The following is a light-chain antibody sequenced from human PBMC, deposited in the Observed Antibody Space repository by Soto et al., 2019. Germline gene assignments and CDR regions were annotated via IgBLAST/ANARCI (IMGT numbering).Light chain of an antibody. CDR1: SSDVGGYNY. J-gene: IGLJ1*01. CDR3: SSYTSSSTLYV. CDR2: EVS. V-gene: IGLV2-14*01. Sequence: QSVLTQPASVSGSPGQPITISCTGTSSDVGGYNYVSWYQQHPGKAPKLMIYEVSNRPSGVSNRFPGSKSGNTASLTISGLQAEDEADYYCSSYTSSSTLYVFGTGTKVTVL.